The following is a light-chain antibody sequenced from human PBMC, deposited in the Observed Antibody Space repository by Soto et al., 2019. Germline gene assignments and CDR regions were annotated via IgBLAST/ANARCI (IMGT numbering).Light chain of an antibody. J-gene: IGKJ5*01. CDR1: QSVSSN. CDR3: QQYNNWPPN. Sequence: EIVMTQSPTILSVSPGERATLSCRASQSVSSNLAWYQQKPGQAPRLLIYGVYTRAPGIPARFSGSGSGTELTLTISSLRSEDFAVYFCQQYNNWPPNFGQGTRLEI. CDR2: GVY. V-gene: IGKV3D-15*01.